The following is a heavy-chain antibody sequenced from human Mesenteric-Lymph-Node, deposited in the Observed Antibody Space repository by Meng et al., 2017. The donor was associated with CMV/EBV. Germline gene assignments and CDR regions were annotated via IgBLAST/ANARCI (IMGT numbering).Heavy chain of an antibody. CDR3: ARGGCTNGVCYPDFDY. Sequence: SGFTFSSYWMHWVRQAPGKGLVWVSRINSDGSSTSYADSVKGRFTISRDNAKNTLYLQMNSLRAEDTAVYYCARGGCTNGVCYPDFDYWGQGTLVTVSS. CDR1: GFTFSSYW. D-gene: IGHD2-8*01. CDR2: INSDGSST. J-gene: IGHJ4*02. V-gene: IGHV3-74*01.